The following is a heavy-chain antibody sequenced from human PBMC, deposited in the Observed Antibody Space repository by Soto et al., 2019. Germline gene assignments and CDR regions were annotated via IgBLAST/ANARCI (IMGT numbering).Heavy chain of an antibody. Sequence: ASVKVSCKASGYTFTSYGISWVRQAPGQGLEWMGWISAYNGNTNYAQKLQGRVTMTTDTSTSTAYMELRSLRSDDTAVYYCARVRPVVTIFGGVHLQVSDNWFDPWGQGTLVTVSS. J-gene: IGHJ5*02. CDR3: ARVRPVVTIFGGVHLQVSDNWFDP. V-gene: IGHV1-18*01. CDR1: GYTFTSYG. CDR2: ISAYNGNT. D-gene: IGHD3-3*01.